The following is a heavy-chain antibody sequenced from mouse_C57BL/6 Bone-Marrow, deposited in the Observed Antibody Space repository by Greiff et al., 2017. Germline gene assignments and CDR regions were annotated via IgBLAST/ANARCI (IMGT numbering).Heavy chain of an antibody. V-gene: IGHV14-3*01. D-gene: IGHD2-3*01. Sequence: EVQLQQSVPELVRPGASVKLSCTASGFNIKNTYMHWVKQRPEQGLEWIGRIDPANGNTIYAPKFQGKATLTADTTANTAYLQLSSLTSEVNASYYGALDDGYLGVWGTGTTVTVST. CDR1: GFNIKNTY. J-gene: IGHJ1*03. CDR3: ALDDGYLGV. CDR2: IDPANGNT.